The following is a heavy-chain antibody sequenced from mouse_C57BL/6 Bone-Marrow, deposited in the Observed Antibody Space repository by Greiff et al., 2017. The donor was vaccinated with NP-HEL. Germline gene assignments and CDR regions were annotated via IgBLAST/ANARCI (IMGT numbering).Heavy chain of an antibody. Sequence: DVMLVESGGGLVKPGGSLKLSCAASGFTFSSYTMSWVRQTPEKRLEWVATISGGGGNTYYPDSVKGRFTISRDNAKNTLYLQMSSLRSEDTALDYCARRGWLPYFDYWGQGTTLTVSS. CDR2: ISGGGGNT. CDR1: GFTFSSYT. V-gene: IGHV5-9*01. J-gene: IGHJ2*01. D-gene: IGHD2-3*01. CDR3: ARRGWLPYFDY.